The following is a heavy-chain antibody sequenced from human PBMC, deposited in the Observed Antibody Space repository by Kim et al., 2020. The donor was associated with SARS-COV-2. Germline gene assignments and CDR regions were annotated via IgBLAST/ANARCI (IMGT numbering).Heavy chain of an antibody. CDR1: GFAFSSFV. CDR2: VYPDGAGT. J-gene: IGHJ3*02. D-gene: IGHD3-22*01. Sequence: GGSLRLSCVASGFAFSSFVMTWVRQSPGKGLEWVGLVYPDGAGTYLSDSVKGRFTVSRDNSKNTVYLQMGNLRLEDTAIYYCAKDRDDDSGFDAFDMWGQGTLVTVSS. CDR3: AKDRDDDSGFDAFDM. V-gene: IGHV3-23*03.